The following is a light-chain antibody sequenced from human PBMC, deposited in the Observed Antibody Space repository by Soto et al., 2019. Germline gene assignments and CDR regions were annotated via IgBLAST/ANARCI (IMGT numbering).Light chain of an antibody. CDR2: DAY. V-gene: IGKV3-11*01. J-gene: IGKJ5*01. CDR1: QSFRGL. Sequence: EVLFTQSPVTLSLSPGERATLSCRAVQSFRGLLAWYQQKPGQAPRLLIYDAYNRATGIPPRFSGSGSGTDFTLTISSLEPEDSAVYYCQKRHMWPITFGQGTRLEIK. CDR3: QKRHMWPIT.